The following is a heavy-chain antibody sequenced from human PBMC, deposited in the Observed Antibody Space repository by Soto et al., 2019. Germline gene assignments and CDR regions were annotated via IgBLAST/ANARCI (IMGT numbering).Heavy chain of an antibody. D-gene: IGHD6-13*01. CDR3: ARDSSIAGPSNDAFDI. J-gene: IGHJ3*02. CDR2: IYHSGST. V-gene: IGHV4-4*02. CDR1: VGSISSSNW. Sequence: PSETLSLTCAVSVGSISSSNWWSWVRQPPGKGLEWIGEIYHSGSTNYNPSLKSRVTISVDKSKNQFSLKLSSVTAADTAVYYCARDSSIAGPSNDAFDIWGQGTMVTVSS.